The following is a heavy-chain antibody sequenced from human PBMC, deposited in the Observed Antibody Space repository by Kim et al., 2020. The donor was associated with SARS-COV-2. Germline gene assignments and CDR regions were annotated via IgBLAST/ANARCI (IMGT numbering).Heavy chain of an antibody. CDR1: GGTFSSYA. J-gene: IGHJ5*02. CDR3: ARENPGIAVAGTFDP. D-gene: IGHD6-19*01. V-gene: IGHV1-69*13. CDR2: IIPIFGTA. Sequence: SVKVSCKASGGTFSSYAISWVRQAPGQGLEWMGGIIPIFGTANYAQKFQGRVTITADESTSTAYMELSSLRSEDTAVYYCARENPGIAVAGTFDPWGQGTLVTVSS.